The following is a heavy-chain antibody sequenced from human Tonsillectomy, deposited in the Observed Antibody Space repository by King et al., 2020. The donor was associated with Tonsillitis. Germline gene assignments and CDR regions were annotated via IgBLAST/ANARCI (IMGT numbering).Heavy chain of an antibody. CDR3: AREATGTTGYYMDV. CDR1: GGSISSYY. V-gene: IGHV4-59*01. J-gene: IGHJ6*03. D-gene: IGHD1-7*01. Sequence: VQLQESGPGLVKPSETLSLTCTVSGGSISSYYWSWIRQPPGKGLEWIGYIYYSGSTNYNTSLKSRVTISVDTSQNQFSLKLSSVTAADTAVYYCAREATGTTGYYMDVWGKGTTVTVSS. CDR2: IYYSGST.